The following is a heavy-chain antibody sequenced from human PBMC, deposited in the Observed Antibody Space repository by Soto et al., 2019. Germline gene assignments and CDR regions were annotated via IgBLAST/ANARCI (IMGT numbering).Heavy chain of an antibody. D-gene: IGHD5-18*01. CDR3: ARYKKGYSYGSPYYYYYGMDV. CDR2: IYPGDSDT. CDR1: GYSFTSYW. J-gene: IGHJ6*02. V-gene: IGHV5-51*01. Sequence: GQSLKISCKGSGYSFTSYWIGWVLQMPGKGLEWMGIIYPGDSDTRYSPSFQGQVTISADKSISTAYLQWSSLKASDTAMYYCARYKKGYSYGSPYYYYYGMDVWGQGTTVTVSS.